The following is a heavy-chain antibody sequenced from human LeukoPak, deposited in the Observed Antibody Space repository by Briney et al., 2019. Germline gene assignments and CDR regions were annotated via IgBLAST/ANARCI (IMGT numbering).Heavy chain of an antibody. CDR1: GFTFSGSA. V-gene: IGHV3-21*01. CDR3: ARDYDNSGYTFDY. CDR2: ISRSRSNYI. Sequence: GRSLRLSCAASGFTFSGSAMSWVRPAPGKGLEWVAYISRSRSNYIYYADSVRGRFTISRDNAKKSLYLQMNSLRGEDTAVYYCARDYDNSGYTFDYWGQGTLVTVSS. J-gene: IGHJ4*02. D-gene: IGHD3-22*01.